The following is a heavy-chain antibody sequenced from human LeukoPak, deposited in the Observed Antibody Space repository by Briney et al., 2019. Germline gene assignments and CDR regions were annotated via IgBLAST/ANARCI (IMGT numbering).Heavy chain of an antibody. CDR3: ARADFIDAGPYLIGP. V-gene: IGHV1-2*02. CDR1: GYSFTDY. J-gene: IGHJ5*02. CDR2: INTKSGRT. D-gene: IGHD3-3*01. Sequence: ASVTVSCKTSGYSFTDYIHWVRQAPGPGLEWMGWINTKSGRTSSARKFQGRVTMTRDPSITTVYMDMAWLTSDDTAIYFCARADFIDAGPYLIGPWGQGTLVTVSS.